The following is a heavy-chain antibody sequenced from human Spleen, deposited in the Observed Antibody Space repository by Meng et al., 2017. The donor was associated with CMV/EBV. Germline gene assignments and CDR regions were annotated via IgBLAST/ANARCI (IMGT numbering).Heavy chain of an antibody. V-gene: IGHV1-2*02. CDR1: GYTFTGYY. D-gene: IGHD2-21*02. Sequence: ASVKVSCKASGYTFTGYYMHWVRQAPGQGLEWMGWINPNHGGTNYAQKFQGRVTMTRDTSISTAYMELSRLRSDDTAVYYCVRDCGGNCYDAFDIWGQGTMVTVSS. CDR3: VRDCGGNCYDAFDI. CDR2: INPNHGGT. J-gene: IGHJ3*02.